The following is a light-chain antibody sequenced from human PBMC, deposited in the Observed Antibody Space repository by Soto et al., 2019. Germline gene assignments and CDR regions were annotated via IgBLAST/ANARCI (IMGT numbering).Light chain of an antibody. CDR2: GAS. V-gene: IGKV3-15*01. CDR1: RGVSNR. CDR3: HQYYNWPVT. Sequence: EILMTQSPATLSVSPGERVTFSCRASRGVSNRLAWYQHKPGQAPRLLISGASTGASGVQPRISGRGSGTEFTLTVDSLQSEDIAVSYCHQYYNWPVTFGGGTKVDIK. J-gene: IGKJ4*01.